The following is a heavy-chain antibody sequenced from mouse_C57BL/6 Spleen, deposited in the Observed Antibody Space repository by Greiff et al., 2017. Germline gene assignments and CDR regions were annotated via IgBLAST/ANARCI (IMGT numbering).Heavy chain of an antibody. CDR3: ANSNSLVFDV. CDR1: GFSLTSYG. D-gene: IGHD2-5*01. CDR2: IWRGGST. Sequence: QVQLKQSGPGLVQPSQSLSITCTVSGFSLTSYGVHWVSQSPGTGLEWLGVIWRGGSTAYNAAFMSSLSITKDNSTCQVFVKMNSLQADDAAIYYCANSNSLVFDVWGTGTTVTVSS. J-gene: IGHJ1*03. V-gene: IGHV2-5*01.